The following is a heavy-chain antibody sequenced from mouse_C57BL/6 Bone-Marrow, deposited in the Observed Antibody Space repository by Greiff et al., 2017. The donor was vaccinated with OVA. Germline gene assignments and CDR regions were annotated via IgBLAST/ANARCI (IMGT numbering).Heavy chain of an antibody. V-gene: IGHV1-82*01. Sequence: VKLMESGPELVKPGASVKISCKASGYAFSSSWMNWVKQRPGKGLEWIGRIYPGDGDTNYNGKFKGKATLTADKSSSTAYMQLSSLTSEDSAVYFCARSRGLATCFDYWGQGTTLTVSS. CDR2: IYPGDGDT. CDR1: GYAFSSSW. CDR3: ARSRGLATCFDY. J-gene: IGHJ2*01.